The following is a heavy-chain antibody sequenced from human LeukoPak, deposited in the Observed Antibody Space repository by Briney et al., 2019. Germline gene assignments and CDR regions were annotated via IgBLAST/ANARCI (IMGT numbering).Heavy chain of an antibody. J-gene: IGHJ3*02. V-gene: IGHV3-7*04. CDR2: IKQDGSDK. Sequence: GGSLRLSCAASGFTFSSYWMSWVRQAPGKGLEWVANIKQDGSDKYYVDSVKGRFSISRDNAQNSLYLQMNSLRADDTAVYYCARGGSYLSAFDIWGQGTMVTVSS. CDR1: GFTFSSYW. D-gene: IGHD1-26*01. CDR3: ARGGSYLSAFDI.